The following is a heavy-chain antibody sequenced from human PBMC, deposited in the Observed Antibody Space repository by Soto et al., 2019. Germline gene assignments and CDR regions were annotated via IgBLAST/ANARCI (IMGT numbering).Heavy chain of an antibody. V-gene: IGHV4-34*01. Sequence: SETLSLTCAVYGGSFSGYYWSWIRQPPGKGLEWIGEINHSGSTNYNPSLKSRVTIPVDTSKNQFSLKLSSVTAADTAVYYCARERGRNFDYWGQGTLVTVSS. D-gene: IGHD5-12*01. CDR2: INHSGST. J-gene: IGHJ4*02. CDR1: GGSFSGYY. CDR3: ARERGRNFDY.